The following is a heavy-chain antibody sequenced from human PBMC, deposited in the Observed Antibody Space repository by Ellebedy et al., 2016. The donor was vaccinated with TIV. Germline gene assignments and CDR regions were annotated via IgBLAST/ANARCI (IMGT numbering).Heavy chain of an antibody. CDR3: ASLSRGYSYGFDY. J-gene: IGHJ4*02. Sequence: KVSCXGSGYSFTSYWIGWVRQMPGKGLEWMGIIYPGDSDTRYSPSFQGQVTISADKSISTAYLQWSSLKASDTAMYYCASLSRGYSYGFDYWGQGTLVTVSS. V-gene: IGHV5-51*01. D-gene: IGHD5-18*01. CDR1: GYSFTSYW. CDR2: IYPGDSDT.